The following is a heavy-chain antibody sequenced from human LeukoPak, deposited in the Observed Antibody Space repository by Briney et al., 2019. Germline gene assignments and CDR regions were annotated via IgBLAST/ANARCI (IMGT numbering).Heavy chain of an antibody. J-gene: IGHJ5*02. CDR1: GYTFTGYY. CDR3: ARSPYYDFWKGVRWFDP. CDR2: INPNSGGT. V-gene: IGHV1-2*04. D-gene: IGHD3-3*01. Sequence: ASVKVSCKASGYTFTGYYMHWVRQAPGQGLEWMGWINPNSGGTNYAQKFQGWVTMTRDTSISTAYMELSRLRSDDTAVYYCARSPYYDFWKGVRWFDPWGQGTLVTVSS.